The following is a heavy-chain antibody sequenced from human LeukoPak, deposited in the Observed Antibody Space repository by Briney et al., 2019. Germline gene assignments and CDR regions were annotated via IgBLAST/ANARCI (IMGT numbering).Heavy chain of an antibody. Sequence: ASVKVSCKASGYTFTSYGISWVRQAPGQGLEWMGWISAYNGNTNYAQKLQGRVTMTTDTPTSTAYMELRSLRSDDTAVYYCAKDIVVVHGGNAFDIWGQGTMVTVSS. V-gene: IGHV1-18*01. CDR3: AKDIVVVHGGNAFDI. D-gene: IGHD2-2*01. CDR1: GYTFTSYG. J-gene: IGHJ3*02. CDR2: ISAYNGNT.